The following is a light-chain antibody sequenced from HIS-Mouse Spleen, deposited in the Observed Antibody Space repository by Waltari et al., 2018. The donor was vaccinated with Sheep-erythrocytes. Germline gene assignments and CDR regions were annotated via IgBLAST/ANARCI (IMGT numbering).Light chain of an antibody. J-gene: IGKJ4*01. V-gene: IGKV4-1*01. CDR1: QSVLYSSNNKNY. Sequence: DIVMTQSPDSLAVSLGERATINCKSSQSVLYSSNNKNYLAWYQQKPVQPPKLLIYWASTRESGVPDRFSGSWSGTDFTLTISSLQAEDVAVYYCQQYYCTPLTFGGGTKVEIK. CDR3: QQYYCTPLT. CDR2: WAS.